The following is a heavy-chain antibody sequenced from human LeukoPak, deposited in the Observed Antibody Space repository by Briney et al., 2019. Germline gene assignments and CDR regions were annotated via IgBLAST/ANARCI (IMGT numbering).Heavy chain of an antibody. D-gene: IGHD6-13*01. V-gene: IGHV3-30-3*01. CDR3: SRDRAAAGTRYYYYGMDV. Sequence: GGSLRLSCAASGFTFSSYAMHWVRQAPGKGLEWVAVISYDGSNKYYADSVKGRFTISRDNSKNTLYLQMNSLRAEDTAVYYSSRDRAAAGTRYYYYGMDVWGQGTTVTVSS. J-gene: IGHJ6*02. CDR1: GFTFSSYA. CDR2: ISYDGSNK.